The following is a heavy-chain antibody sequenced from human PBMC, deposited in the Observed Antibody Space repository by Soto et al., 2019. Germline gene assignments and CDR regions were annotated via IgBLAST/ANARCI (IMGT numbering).Heavy chain of an antibody. CDR1: GFSLSTSGVG. CDR3: AHNLVAGTSWFDP. J-gene: IGHJ5*02. V-gene: IGHV2-5*02. CDR2: IYCDDDK. D-gene: IGHD6-19*01. Sequence: QITLKESGPTLVKPTQTLTLTCTFSGFSLSTSGVGVVWIRQPPGKPLEWLGIIYCDDDKRYRPSLKSRLTLTKDTSKNHVVLTMSNMDPVDTGTYYCAHNLVAGTSWFDPWGQGTLVTVSS.